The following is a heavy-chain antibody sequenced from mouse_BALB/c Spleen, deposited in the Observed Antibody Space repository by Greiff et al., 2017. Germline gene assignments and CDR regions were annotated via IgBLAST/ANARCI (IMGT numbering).Heavy chain of an antibody. CDR1: GFSLTSYG. CDR2: IWAGGST. CDR3: AREAYYRFSGFAY. J-gene: IGHJ3*01. Sequence: ESGPGLVAPSQSLSITCTVSGFSLTSYGVHWVRQPPGKGLEWLGVIWAGGSTNYNSALMSRLSISKDNSKSQVFLKMNSLQTDDTAMYYCAREAYYRFSGFAYWGQGTLVTVSA. D-gene: IGHD2-14*01. V-gene: IGHV2-9*02.